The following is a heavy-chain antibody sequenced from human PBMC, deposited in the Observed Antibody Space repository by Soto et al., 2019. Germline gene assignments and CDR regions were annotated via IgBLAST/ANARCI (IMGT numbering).Heavy chain of an antibody. CDR2: IIPIFGTA. J-gene: IGHJ4*02. V-gene: IGHV1-69*13. CDR3: ARGLGSGSYYTYYFDY. Sequence: SVKVSCKASGGTFSSYAISWVRQAPGQGLEWMGGIIPIFGTANYAQKFQGRVTITADESTSTAYMELSSLRSEDTAVYYCARGLGSGSYYTYYFDYWGKGTLVTVSS. CDR1: GGTFSSYA. D-gene: IGHD1-26*01.